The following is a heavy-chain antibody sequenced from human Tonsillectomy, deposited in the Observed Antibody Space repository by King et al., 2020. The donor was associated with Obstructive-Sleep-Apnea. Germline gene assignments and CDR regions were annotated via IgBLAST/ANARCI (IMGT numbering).Heavy chain of an antibody. CDR2: ISSGGSNK. CDR3: ARGGFGTWGMDV. D-gene: IGHD3/OR15-3a*01. J-gene: IGHJ6*02. CDR1: GFTFSSYA. V-gene: IGHV3-30-3*01. Sequence: VQLVESGGGVVQPGRSLRLSCAASGFTFSSYAMHWVRQAPGKGLEWVAVISSGGSNKYYADSVKGRFTISRDNSKNMLYLQMNSLRAEDTAVFYCARGGFGTWGMDVWGQGTTVTVSS.